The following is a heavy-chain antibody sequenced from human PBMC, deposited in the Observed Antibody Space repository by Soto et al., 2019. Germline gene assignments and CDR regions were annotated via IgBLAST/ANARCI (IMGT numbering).Heavy chain of an antibody. J-gene: IGHJ4*02. D-gene: IGHD6-19*01. CDR3: ARAPTQWLAFFDY. Sequence: QVQLQESGPGLLKPSETLSLTCTVSSDSISSYYWTWIRQPAGKGLEWLGRVHASGITNYNPSLKSRVTMSLDTSKNHFSLKLNSVTAADTAVYYCARAPTQWLAFFDYWGQGTLVTVSS. V-gene: IGHV4-4*07. CDR1: SDSISSYY. CDR2: VHASGIT.